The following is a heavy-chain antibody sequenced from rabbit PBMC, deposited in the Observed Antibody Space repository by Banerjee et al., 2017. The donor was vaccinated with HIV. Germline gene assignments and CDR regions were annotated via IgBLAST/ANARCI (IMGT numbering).Heavy chain of an antibody. CDR3: AMDFTGFPCWNFYV. CDR2: INTSSGNI. V-gene: IGHV1S45*01. CDR1: GFSFSNKYV. Sequence: QEQLEESGGDLVKPEGSLTHTCTASGFSFSNKYVICWVRQAPGKGLEWIACINTSSGNIFNASCAKGRFTISKTPSTTVTLEITSLTAADTAIYFCAMDFTGFPCWNFYVLGPCTL. D-gene: IGHD3-3*01. J-gene: IGHJ4*01.